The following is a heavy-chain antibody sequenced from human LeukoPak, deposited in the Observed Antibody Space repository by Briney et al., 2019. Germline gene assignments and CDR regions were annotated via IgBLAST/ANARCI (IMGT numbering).Heavy chain of an antibody. V-gene: IGHV3-30*02. CDR1: GFTFSSYG. CDR2: IRYDGSNK. J-gene: IGHJ4*02. D-gene: IGHD3-22*01. CDR3: ARGSGVTMIVDSFDY. Sequence: PGGSLRLSCAASGFTFSSYGMHWVRQAPGKGLEWVAFIRYDGSNKYYADSVKGRFTISRDNSKNTLYLQMISLGAEDTAVYFCARGSGVTMIVDSFDYWGQGTLVTVSS.